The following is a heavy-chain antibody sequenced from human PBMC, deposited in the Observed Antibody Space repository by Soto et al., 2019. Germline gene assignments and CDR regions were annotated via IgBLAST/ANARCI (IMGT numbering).Heavy chain of an antibody. CDR1: GFTVSSNY. CDR2: IYSGGST. Sequence: GGSLRHSCAASGFTVSSNYMSWVRQAPGKGLEWVSVIYSGGSTYYADSVKGRFTISRDNSKNTLYLQMNSLRAEDTAVYYCARDPLDEGYCSGGSCYPWGQGTLVTVSS. D-gene: IGHD2-15*01. CDR3: ARDPLDEGYCSGGSCYP. J-gene: IGHJ5*02. V-gene: IGHV3-66*01.